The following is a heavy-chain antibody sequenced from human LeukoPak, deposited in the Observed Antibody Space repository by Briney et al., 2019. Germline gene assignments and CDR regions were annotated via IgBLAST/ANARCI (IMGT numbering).Heavy chain of an antibody. V-gene: IGHV1-18*01. CDR3: ARVSFYYDSSGYPRQYYFDY. CDR2: ISAYNGNT. J-gene: IGHJ4*02. Sequence: GASVKVSCKASGYTFTSYGISWVRQAPGQGREWIGWISAYNGNTNYAQKLQGRVTMTTDTSTSTAYMELRSLRSDDTAVYYCARVSFYYDSSGYPRQYYFDYWGQGTLVTVSS. CDR1: GYTFTSYG. D-gene: IGHD3-22*01.